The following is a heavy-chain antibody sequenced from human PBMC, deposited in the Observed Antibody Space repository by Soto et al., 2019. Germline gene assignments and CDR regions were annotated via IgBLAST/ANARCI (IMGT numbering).Heavy chain of an antibody. Sequence: GGSLRLSCAASGFTFSSYAMHWVRQAPGKGLEWVALIAYHGVNQYYADSVKGRFTISRDNSKNTLWLQMNSLSADDTAVYYCARGADYYDTSGSWTFDNWGQGTVVTV. J-gene: IGHJ4*02. V-gene: IGHV3-30-3*01. CDR3: ARGADYYDTSGSWTFDN. CDR1: GFTFSSYA. CDR2: IAYHGVNQ. D-gene: IGHD3-22*01.